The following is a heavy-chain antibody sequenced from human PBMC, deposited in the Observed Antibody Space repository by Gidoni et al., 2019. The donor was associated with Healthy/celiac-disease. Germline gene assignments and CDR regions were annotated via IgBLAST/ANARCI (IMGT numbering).Heavy chain of an antibody. D-gene: IGHD2-2*01. V-gene: IGHV4-31*02. J-gene: IGHJ6*02. CDR2: ST. CDR3: ARDRGQLLSHYYYYGMDV. Sequence: STYYNPSLKSRVTISVDTSKNQFSLKLSSVTAADTAVYYCARDRGQLLSHYYYYGMDVWGQGTTVTVSS.